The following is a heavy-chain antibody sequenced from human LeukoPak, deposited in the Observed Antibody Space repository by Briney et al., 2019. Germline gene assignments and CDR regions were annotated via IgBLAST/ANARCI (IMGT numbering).Heavy chain of an antibody. CDR1: GFTFSSNG. J-gene: IGHJ4*02. CDR3: AKDRSGYLSYFES. V-gene: IGHV3-30*18. Sequence: GGSLRLSCVASGFTFSSNGMHWVRQAPGKGLEWVAVISYDGSPQNYADSVKGRFTISRDNHKNTVYLQMNSLRTEDTAVYYCAKDRSGYLSYFESWGQGTLVTVSS. D-gene: IGHD3-22*01. CDR2: ISYDGSPQ.